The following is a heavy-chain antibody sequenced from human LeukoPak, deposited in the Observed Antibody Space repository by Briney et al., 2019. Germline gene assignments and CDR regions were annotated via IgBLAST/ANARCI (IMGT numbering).Heavy chain of an antibody. V-gene: IGHV1-18*01. D-gene: IGHD2-2*01. J-gene: IGHJ4*02. CDR2: FSAYNGNT. Sequence: ASVKVSCKASGYTFTSYGISWVRQAPGQGLEWMGWFSAYNGNTNYAQKLQGRVTMTTDTSTSTAYMELRSLRSDDTAVYYCARDRGYCSSTSCLKWDYWGQGTLVTVSS. CDR1: GYTFTSYG. CDR3: ARDRGYCSSTSCLKWDY.